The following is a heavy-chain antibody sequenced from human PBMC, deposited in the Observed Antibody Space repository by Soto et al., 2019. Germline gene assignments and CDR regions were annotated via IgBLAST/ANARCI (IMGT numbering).Heavy chain of an antibody. Sequence: PSETLSLTCAVYGGSFSGCYWSWIRQPPGKGLEWIGYSNYSGSIDYNPSLKSRVTISADTSKNQFSLKLTSVTAADTAVYFCAREPRDSGWFDFWGQGTLVTVSS. V-gene: IGHV4-59*01. J-gene: IGHJ4*02. CDR2: SNYSGSI. D-gene: IGHD6-19*01. CDR1: GGSFSGCY. CDR3: AREPRDSGWFDF.